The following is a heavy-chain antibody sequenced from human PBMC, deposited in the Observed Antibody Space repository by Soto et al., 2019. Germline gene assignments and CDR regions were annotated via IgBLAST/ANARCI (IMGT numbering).Heavy chain of an antibody. CDR2: IYYSGST. CDR3: TRDLSGDGSYVFDY. CDR1: GGSVSSGSYY. Sequence: SETLSLTCTVSGGSVSSGSYYWSWIRQPPGKGLEWIGDIYYSGSTNYNPSLKSRVTISVDTSKYQFFLKLSSVTAGATAVYYFTRDLSGDGSYVFDYWGQGTLVTVSS. J-gene: IGHJ4*02. V-gene: IGHV4-61*01. D-gene: IGHD1-26*01.